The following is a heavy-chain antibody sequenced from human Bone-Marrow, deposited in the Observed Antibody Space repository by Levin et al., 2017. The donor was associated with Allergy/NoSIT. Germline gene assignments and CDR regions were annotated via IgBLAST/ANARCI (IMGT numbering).Heavy chain of an antibody. J-gene: IGHJ4*02. V-gene: IGHV4-34*01. CDR1: GGSFSGYY. CDR2: INHSGST. Sequence: SETLSLTCAVYGGSFSGYYWSWIRQPPGKGLEWIGEINHSGSTNYNPSLKSRVTISVDTSKNQFSLKLSSVTAADTAVYYCARCVRYYYDSSGYYTPETKDYFDYWGQGTLVTVSS. CDR3: ARCVRYYYDSSGYYTPETKDYFDY. D-gene: IGHD3-22*01.